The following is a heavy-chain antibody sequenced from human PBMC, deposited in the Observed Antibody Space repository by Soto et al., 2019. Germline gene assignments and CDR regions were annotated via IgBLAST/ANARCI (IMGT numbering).Heavy chain of an antibody. CDR3: ARDRGIYYDASGSGRTHWFDP. D-gene: IGHD3-10*01. Sequence: QVQLQESGPGLVKPSETLSLTCTVSGGSISSYYWSWIRQPPEKGLEWIGYIYYTGSTNYNPSLKSRVTISADTSKNQFSLKLTSVTAADTALYYCARDRGIYYDASGSGRTHWFDPWGQGTLVTVSS. J-gene: IGHJ5*02. CDR1: GGSISSYY. V-gene: IGHV4-59*01. CDR2: IYYTGST.